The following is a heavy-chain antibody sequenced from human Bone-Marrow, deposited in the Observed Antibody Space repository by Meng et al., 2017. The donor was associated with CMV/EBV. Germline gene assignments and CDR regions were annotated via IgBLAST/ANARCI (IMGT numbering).Heavy chain of an antibody. CDR2: INHSGST. V-gene: IGHV4-34*01. CDR3: ARGRYWVYYYGMDV. CDR1: GGSFSGYY. D-gene: IGHD2-8*02. J-gene: IGHJ6*02. Sequence: SETLSLTCAVYGGSFSGYYWSWIRQPPGKGLEWIGEINHSGSTYYNPSLKSRVTISVDTSKNQFSLKLSSVTAADTAVYYCARGRYWVYYYGMDVWGQGTTVTVSS.